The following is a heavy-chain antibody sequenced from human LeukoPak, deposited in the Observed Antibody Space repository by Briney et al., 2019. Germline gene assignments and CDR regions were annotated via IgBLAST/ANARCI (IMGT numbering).Heavy chain of an antibody. CDR3: ARVEHSSWYGGEYFQH. CDR2: ISSSSSYI. D-gene: IGHD6-13*01. CDR1: GFTFSSYS. J-gene: IGHJ1*01. Sequence: GGSLRLSCAASGFTFSSYSMNWVRQAPGKGLEWVSSISSSSSYIYYADSVKGRFTISRDNAKNSLYLQMNSLRAEDTAVYYCARVEHSSWYGGEYFQHWGQGTLVTVSS. V-gene: IGHV3-21*01.